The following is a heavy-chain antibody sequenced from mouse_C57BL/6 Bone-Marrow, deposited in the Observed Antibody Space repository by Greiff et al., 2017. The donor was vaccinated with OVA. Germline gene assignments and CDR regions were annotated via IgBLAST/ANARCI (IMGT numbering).Heavy chain of an antibody. CDR1: GYTFTDYY. D-gene: IGHD2-1*01. CDR3: ARSNYGNYGGYFDY. CDR2: IFPGSGST. J-gene: IGHJ2*01. V-gene: IGHV1-75*01. Sequence: VKLVESGPELVKPGASVKISCKASGYTFTDYYINWVKQRPGQGLEWIGWIFPGSGSTYYNEKFRGKATLTVDKSSSTAYMLLSSLTSEDSAVYFCARSNYGNYGGYFDYWGQGTTLTVSS.